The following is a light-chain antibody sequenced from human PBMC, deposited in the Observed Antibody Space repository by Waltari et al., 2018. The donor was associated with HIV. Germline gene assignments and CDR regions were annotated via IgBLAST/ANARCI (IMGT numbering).Light chain of an antibody. CDR2: GVS. V-gene: IGKV3-20*01. J-gene: IGKJ2*01. CDR3: QQYGTSPRT. CDR1: QTVHNNY. Sequence: EIVLTQSPGPLPLSPGERAPLPCSARQTVHNNYLAWYKDRPGQAPSLLIFGVSSRATGIPDRFSASGSGTDFTLTLSSLNPSDYALYYCQQYGTSPRTFGQGTRVEIK.